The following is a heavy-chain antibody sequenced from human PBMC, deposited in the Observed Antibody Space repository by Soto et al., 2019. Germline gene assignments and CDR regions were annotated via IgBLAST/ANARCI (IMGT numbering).Heavy chain of an antibody. J-gene: IGHJ4*02. CDR2: IKSKTDGGAR. Sequence: VQLVESGGDLVEPGGSLRLSCGTSGFMLSSACMSWVRQVQGKGLEWVGRIKSKTDGGARDYGAPVNGRFSISRDDSKSTLYLQMNSLRAEDTALYYCVEGWNDFWGQGTLVTVSS. V-gene: IGHV3-15*01. CDR1: GFMLSSAC. D-gene: IGHD1-1*01. CDR3: VEGWNDF.